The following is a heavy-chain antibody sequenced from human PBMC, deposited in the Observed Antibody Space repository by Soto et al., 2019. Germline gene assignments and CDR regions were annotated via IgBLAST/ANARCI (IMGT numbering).Heavy chain of an antibody. CDR3: ATMGTPATGLYYFDY. CDR1: GGSISSGNYY. V-gene: IGHV4-30-4*01. D-gene: IGHD5-18*01. Sequence: LSLTCTVSGGSISSGNYYWSWIRQPPGKGLEWIGFISYSGSTYYSLSLKSRVTISVDTSKNQFSLNLSFVTAADTAVYYCATMGTPATGLYYFDYWGQGTLVTVSS. J-gene: IGHJ4*02. CDR2: ISYSGST.